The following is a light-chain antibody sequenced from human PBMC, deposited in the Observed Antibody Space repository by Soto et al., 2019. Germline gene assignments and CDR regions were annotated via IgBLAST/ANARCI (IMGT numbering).Light chain of an antibody. CDR2: EVS. Sequence: QSALTQPASVSGSPGQSITISCTGTSSDVGVYNYVSWYQQHPGKAPKLMIYEVSNRPSGVSNRFSGSKSGNTASLTISGLQAEDEADYYCSSYTSSSTLYVFGTGTKXT. CDR1: SSDVGVYNY. J-gene: IGLJ1*01. CDR3: SSYTSSSTLYV. V-gene: IGLV2-14*01.